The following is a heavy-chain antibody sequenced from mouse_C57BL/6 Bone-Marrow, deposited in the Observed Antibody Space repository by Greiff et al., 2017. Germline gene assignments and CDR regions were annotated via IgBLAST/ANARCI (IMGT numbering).Heavy chain of an antibody. CDR2: IYPRSGNN. V-gene: IGHV1-81*01. Sequence: QVQLQQSGAELARPGASVKLSCKASGYTFTSYGISWVKQRTGQGLEWIGEIYPRSGNNFHIEKFKGKVPLTADKSSSTAYMELRSLTSEDSAVYFCARHWDRYWGQGTLVTVSA. J-gene: IGHJ3*01. CDR1: GYTFTSYG. D-gene: IGHD4-1*01. CDR3: ARHWDRY.